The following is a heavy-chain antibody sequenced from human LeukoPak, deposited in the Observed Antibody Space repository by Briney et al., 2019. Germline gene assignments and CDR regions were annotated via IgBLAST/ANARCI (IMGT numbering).Heavy chain of an antibody. J-gene: IGHJ4*02. D-gene: IGHD1-26*01. CDR3: GGPSGSYGGY. CDR1: GFTFRSYA. Sequence: GGSLRLSCAASGFTFRSYAMSWIRQAPGKGLEWVSYISSSGSTIYYAASVKGRFTISRAKAKNTLYLPMRSLRAEDTTVYYCGGPSGSYGGYWGQGTLVTVSS. V-gene: IGHV3-11*01. CDR2: ISSSGSTI.